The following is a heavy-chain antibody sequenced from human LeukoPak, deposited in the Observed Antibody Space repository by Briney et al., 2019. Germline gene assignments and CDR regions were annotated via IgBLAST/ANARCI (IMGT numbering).Heavy chain of an antibody. V-gene: IGHV3-23*01. Sequence: GGSLRLSCAASGFTFSSYAMSWVRQAPGKGLEWVSAISGSGGSTYYADPVKGRFTISRDNSKNTLYLQMNSLRAEDTAVYYCAKDLPIQLWPDDAFDIWGQGTMVTVSS. CDR2: ISGSGGST. D-gene: IGHD5-18*01. CDR1: GFTFSSYA. J-gene: IGHJ3*02. CDR3: AKDLPIQLWPDDAFDI.